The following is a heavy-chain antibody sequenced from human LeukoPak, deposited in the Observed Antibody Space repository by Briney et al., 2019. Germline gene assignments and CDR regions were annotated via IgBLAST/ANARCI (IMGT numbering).Heavy chain of an antibody. CDR2: IYYSGST. J-gene: IGHJ4*02. V-gene: IGHV4-61*05. Sequence: SETLSLTCTVSGGSISSISNYWGWLRQPPGKGLEWIGYIYYSGSTNYNPSLKSRVTISVDTSKNQFSLKLSSVTAADTAVYYCARSSHLRITMVRGVPYFDYWGQGTLVTVSS. CDR3: ARSSHLRITMVRGVPYFDY. D-gene: IGHD3-10*01. CDR1: GGSISSISNY.